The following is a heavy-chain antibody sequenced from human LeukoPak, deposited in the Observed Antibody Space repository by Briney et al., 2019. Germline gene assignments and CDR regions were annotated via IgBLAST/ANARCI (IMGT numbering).Heavy chain of an antibody. D-gene: IGHD6-19*01. Sequence: PSETLSLTCTVSGGSISSSSHYWGWIRQPPGKGLEWIGSIYYSGSTYYNPSLKSRVTISVDTSKNQFSLKLRSVTAADTAVYYCARPRTGLAWFDPWGQGTLVTVSS. V-gene: IGHV4-39*01. CDR3: ARPRTGLAWFDP. J-gene: IGHJ5*02. CDR1: GGSISSSSHY. CDR2: IYYSGST.